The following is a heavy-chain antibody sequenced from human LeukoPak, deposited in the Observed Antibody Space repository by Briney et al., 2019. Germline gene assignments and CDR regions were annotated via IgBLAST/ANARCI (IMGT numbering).Heavy chain of an antibody. Sequence: GGSLRLSCAASGFAFTDYGMSWVRQAPGKGLEWVSGINWNGVRTEYADSVKGRVTISRDNANNSLFLEMNSLGAGDTGLYYCARGSSHYYYFFGMDVWGQGTTVTVSS. V-gene: IGHV3-20*04. J-gene: IGHJ6*02. D-gene: IGHD3/OR15-3a*01. CDR1: GFAFTDYG. CDR3: ARGSSHYYYFFGMDV. CDR2: INWNGVRT.